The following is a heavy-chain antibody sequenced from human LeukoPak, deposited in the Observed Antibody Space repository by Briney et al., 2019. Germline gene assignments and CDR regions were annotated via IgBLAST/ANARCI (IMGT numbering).Heavy chain of an antibody. V-gene: IGHV1-18*01. D-gene: IGHD1-1*01. Sequence: AASVKVSCKASGYTFTSYGISWVRQAPGQGLEWMGWISAYNGNTNYAQKLQGRVTMTTDTSTSTAYMELRSLRSDDTAVYYCARETDLEFNYYYYMDVWGKGTTVTVSS. CDR3: ARETDLEFNYYYYMDV. CDR1: GYTFTSYG. J-gene: IGHJ6*03. CDR2: ISAYNGNT.